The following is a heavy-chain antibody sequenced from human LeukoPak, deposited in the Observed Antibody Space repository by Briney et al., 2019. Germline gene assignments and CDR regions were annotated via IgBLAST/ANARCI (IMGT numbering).Heavy chain of an antibody. CDR1: GGSFSGYY. CDR2: INHSGST. CDR3: ARGGYYDFWSGFYFDY. J-gene: IGHJ4*02. Sequence: PSETLSLTCAVYGGSFSGYYWSWIRQPPGKGPEWIGEINHSGSTNYNPSLKSRVTISVDTSKNQFSLKLSSVTAADTAVYYCARGGYYDFWSGFYFDYWGQGTLVTVSS. V-gene: IGHV4-34*01. D-gene: IGHD3-3*01.